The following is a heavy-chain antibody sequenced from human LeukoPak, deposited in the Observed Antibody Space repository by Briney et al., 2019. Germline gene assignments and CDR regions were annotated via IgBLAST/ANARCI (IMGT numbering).Heavy chain of an antibody. CDR3: ASTHAGRYCTTFDS. CDR1: GGSIISSSSY. V-gene: IGHV4-39*01. J-gene: IGHJ4*02. CDR2: IYYNGNT. D-gene: IGHD3-10*01. Sequence: SETLSLTCTVSGGSIISSSSYWGWIRQPPKKGLEWIGAIYYNGNTYYNRSLRSRVTMSVDTSKNQFSLKLNSVTAADTAVYYCASTHAGRYCTTFDSWGQGTLVTVSS.